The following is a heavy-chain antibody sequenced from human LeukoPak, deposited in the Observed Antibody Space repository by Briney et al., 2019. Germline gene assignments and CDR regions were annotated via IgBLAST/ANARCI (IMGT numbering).Heavy chain of an antibody. CDR2: IYYSGST. CDR1: GGSISSGDYY. J-gene: IGHJ4*02. V-gene: IGHV4-30-4*01. CDR3: ARVTGGSGSYYSPLHYYFDY. Sequence: PSQTLSLTCTVSGGSISSGDYYWSWIRQPPGKGLEWIGYIYYSGSTYYNLSLKSRVTISVDTSKNQFSLKLSSVTAADTAVYYCARVTGGSGSYYSPLHYYFDYWGQGTLVTVSS. D-gene: IGHD3-10*01.